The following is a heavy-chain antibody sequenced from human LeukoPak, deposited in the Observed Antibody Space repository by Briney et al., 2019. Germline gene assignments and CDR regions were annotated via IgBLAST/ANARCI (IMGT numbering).Heavy chain of an antibody. CDR1: GFTFSSYS. V-gene: IGHV3-21*01. CDR2: ISSSSSYI. D-gene: IGHD2-2*01. Sequence: GGSLRLSYAASGFTFSSYSMNWVRQAPGKGLEWVSSISSSSSYIYYADSVKGRFTISRDNAKNSLYLQMNSLRAEDTAVYYCAREVVPAAIYAFDIWGQGTMVTVSS. J-gene: IGHJ3*02. CDR3: AREVVPAAIYAFDI.